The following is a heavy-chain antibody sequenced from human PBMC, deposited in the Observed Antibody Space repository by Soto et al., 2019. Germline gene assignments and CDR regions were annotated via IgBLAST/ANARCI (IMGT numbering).Heavy chain of an antibody. CDR2: ISGGGDRT. CDR1: VFTFSNYA. V-gene: IGHV3-23*01. CDR3: AKDPDFWSGYLDY. J-gene: IGHJ4*02. Sequence: GSLRLSCAASVFTFSNYAFSLVRQAPGKGLEWVSAISGGGDRTFYADSVQGRFTISRDNSKNTLYLQINSLRAEDTAVYYCAKDPDFWSGYLDYWGQGTLVTVSS. D-gene: IGHD3-3*01.